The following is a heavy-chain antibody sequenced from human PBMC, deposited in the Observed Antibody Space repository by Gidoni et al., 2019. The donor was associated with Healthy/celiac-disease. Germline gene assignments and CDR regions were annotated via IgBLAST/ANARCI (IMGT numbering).Heavy chain of an antibody. Sequence: QVQLQESGPGLVKPSETLSLTCTVSGGSISRYYWSWIRQPPGKGLEWIGYIYYSGSTNYNPSLKSRVTISVDTSKNQFSLKLSSVTAADTAVYYCARGYYGSGSSYYYYYGMDVWGQGTTVTVSS. V-gene: IGHV4-59*01. CDR1: GGSISRYY. CDR2: IYYSGST. D-gene: IGHD3-10*01. CDR3: ARGYYGSGSSYYYYYGMDV. J-gene: IGHJ6*02.